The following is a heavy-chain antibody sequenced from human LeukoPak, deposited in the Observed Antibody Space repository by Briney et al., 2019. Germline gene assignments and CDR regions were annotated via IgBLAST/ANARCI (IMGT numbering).Heavy chain of an antibody. D-gene: IGHD1-26*01. CDR2: IYWDDDK. CDR3: ARPYSGNFYRFDY. J-gene: IGHJ4*02. Sequence: SGPTRVKPTQTLTLTCTFSGFSLTTTEVGVGWIRQPPGKALEWLALIYWDDDKRYSTSMKSRVTITKVTSNSQVGLTMTNMEPVDTATYYCARPYSGNFYRFDYWGQGTLVTVSS. CDR1: GFSLTTTEVG. V-gene: IGHV2-5*02.